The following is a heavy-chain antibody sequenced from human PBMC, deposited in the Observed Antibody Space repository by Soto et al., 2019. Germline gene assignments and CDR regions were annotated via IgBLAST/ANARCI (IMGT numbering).Heavy chain of an antibody. CDR2: IIPILGTA. D-gene: IGHD6-13*01. J-gene: IGHJ5*02. CDR3: ANSSSWYDWFDP. CDR1: GGTFSSYA. V-gene: IGHV1-69*10. Sequence: SVKVSCKASGGTFSSYAISWVRQAPGQGLEWMGGIIPILGTANYAQKFQGRVTITADKSTSTAYMELSSLRSEDTAVYYCANSSSWYDWFDPWGQGTLVTVSS.